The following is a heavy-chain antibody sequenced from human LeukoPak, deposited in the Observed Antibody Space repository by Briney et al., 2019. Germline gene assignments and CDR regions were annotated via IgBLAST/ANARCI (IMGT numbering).Heavy chain of an antibody. J-gene: IGHJ6*02. CDR3: ARLHGRGVIVSYYYGMDV. Sequence: PSETLSLTCAVYGGSFSGYYWSWIRQPPGKGLEWIGEINHSGSTNYNPSLKSRVTISVDTSKNQFSLKLSSVTAADTAVYYCARLHGRGVIVSYYYGMDVWGQGTTVTVSS. V-gene: IGHV4-34*01. CDR2: INHSGST. D-gene: IGHD3-10*01. CDR1: GGSFSGYY.